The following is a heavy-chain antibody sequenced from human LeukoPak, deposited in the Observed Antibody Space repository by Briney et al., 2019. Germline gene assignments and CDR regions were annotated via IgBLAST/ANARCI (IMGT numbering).Heavy chain of an antibody. CDR3: ARGPQRGAAANYYGMDV. Sequence: PGGSLRLSCAASGFTFSGYSMNWVRQAPGKGLEWFSYISSSSSTIHYADSVKGRFTISRDNVKNSLYLQMNSLRGEDTAVYYCARGPQRGAAANYYGMDVWGQGTTVTVSS. CDR1: GFTFSGYS. J-gene: IGHJ6*02. V-gene: IGHV3-48*01. D-gene: IGHD2-2*01. CDR2: ISSSSSTI.